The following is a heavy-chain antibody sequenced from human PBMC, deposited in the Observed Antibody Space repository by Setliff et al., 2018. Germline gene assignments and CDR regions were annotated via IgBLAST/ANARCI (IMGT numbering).Heavy chain of an antibody. CDR3: ARGKVLYDYVWGSYRYEDYYYGMDV. CDR2: INPNSGGT. V-gene: IGHV1-2*06. Sequence: GASVKVSCKASGYTFTSYGISWVRQAPGQGLEWMGRINPNSGGTNYAQKFQGRVTMTRDTSISTAYMELSRLRSDDTAVYYCARGKVLYDYVWGSYRYEDYYYGMDVWGQGTTVTVSS. J-gene: IGHJ6*02. D-gene: IGHD3-16*02. CDR1: GYTFTSYG.